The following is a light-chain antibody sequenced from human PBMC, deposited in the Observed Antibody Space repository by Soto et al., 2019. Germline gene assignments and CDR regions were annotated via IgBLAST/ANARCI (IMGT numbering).Light chain of an antibody. CDR2: DAS. J-gene: IGKJ2*01. CDR1: QDISNY. CDR3: HQSHSFPYT. V-gene: IGKV1-33*01. Sequence: DIQMTQSPSSLSASVGDRVTITCQASQDISNYLNWYQQKLGKAPKLLIYDASNLETGVPSRFSGSGSGTDFTLTISSLLPEDFATYYCHQSHSFPYTFGQGTNVEIK.